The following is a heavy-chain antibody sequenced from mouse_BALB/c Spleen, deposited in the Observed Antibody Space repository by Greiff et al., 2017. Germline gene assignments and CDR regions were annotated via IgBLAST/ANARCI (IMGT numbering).Heavy chain of an antibody. CDR1: GYTFTSYY. CDR2: IYPGNVNT. Sequence: QVQLKESGPELVKPGASVRISCKASGYTFTSYYIHWVKQRPGQGLEWIGWIYPGNVNTKYNEKFKGKATLTADKSSSTAYMQLSSLTSEDSAVYFCARETTATWFAYWGQGTLVTVSA. D-gene: IGHD1-2*01. CDR3: ARETTATWFAY. J-gene: IGHJ3*01. V-gene: IGHV1S56*01.